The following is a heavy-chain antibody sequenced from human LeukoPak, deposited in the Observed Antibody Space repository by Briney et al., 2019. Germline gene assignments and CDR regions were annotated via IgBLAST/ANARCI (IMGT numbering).Heavy chain of an antibody. CDR2: IDDSGSGT. V-gene: IGHV3-74*01. CDR3: ATIFDL. J-gene: IGHJ4*02. Sequence: GGSLRLSCAASEFSVTSDWIHWDRQAPGKGLVWVSRIDDSGSGTSYADSVKGRFSISRDTAKNTAYLQMNSLRVDDTAVYYCATIFDLWGQGTLVTVSS. CDR1: EFSVTSDW.